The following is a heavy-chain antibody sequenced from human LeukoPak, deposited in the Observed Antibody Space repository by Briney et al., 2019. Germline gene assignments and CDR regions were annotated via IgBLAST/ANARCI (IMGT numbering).Heavy chain of an antibody. J-gene: IGHJ5*02. CDR3: TTDGAYNWNDVAWFDP. Sequence: GGSLRLSCAASGFTFSNAWMSWVRQAPGKGLEWVSRIKSKTDGGTTDYAAPVKGRFTISRDDSKHTLYLQMNSLKTEDTAVYYCTTDGAYNWNDVAWFDPWGQGTLVTVSS. CDR1: GFTFSNAW. D-gene: IGHD1-1*01. V-gene: IGHV3-15*01. CDR2: IKSKTDGGTT.